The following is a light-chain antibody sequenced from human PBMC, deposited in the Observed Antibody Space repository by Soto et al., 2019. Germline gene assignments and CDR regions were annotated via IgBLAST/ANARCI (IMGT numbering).Light chain of an antibody. CDR1: QSVSSY. CDR2: DAS. V-gene: IGKV3-11*01. CDR3: QQRSNWPTIT. J-gene: IGKJ5*01. Sequence: EIVLTQSPATLSLSPGERATLSGRVSQSVSSYLAWYQQKPGQAPRLLXYDASNRATGIPARFSGSGSGTDLTLTISSLEPEDFAVYYCQQRSNWPTITFGQGTRLEIK.